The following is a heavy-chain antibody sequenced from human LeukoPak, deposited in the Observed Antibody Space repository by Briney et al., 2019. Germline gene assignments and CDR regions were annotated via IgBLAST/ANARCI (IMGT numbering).Heavy chain of an antibody. CDR3: ARERIAAAGTGFDY. CDR2: INPNSGGT. V-gene: IGHV1-2*06. CDR1: GYTFTGYY. Sequence: ASVKVSCKASGYTFTGYYMHWVRQAPGQGLEWMGRINPNSGGTNYAQKFQGRVTMTRDTSISTAYMELSRPRSDDTAVYYCARERIAAAGTGFDYWGQGTLVTVSS. J-gene: IGHJ4*02. D-gene: IGHD6-13*01.